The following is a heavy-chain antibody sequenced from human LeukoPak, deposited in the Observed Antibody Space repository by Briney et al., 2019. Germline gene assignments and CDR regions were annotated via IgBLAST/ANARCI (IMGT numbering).Heavy chain of an antibody. CDR2: IYSGGAT. J-gene: IGHJ4*02. Sequence: GGSLRLSCAASGFTVNSNSMSWVRQAPGKGLEWVSAIYSGGATFYADSVKGRFTISRDNSKNTLFLQMNSLRAEDTAVYYCARDLAGDNGAYWGQGTLVTVSS. CDR3: ARDLAGDNGAY. CDR1: GFTVNSNS. V-gene: IGHV3-66*01. D-gene: IGHD4-17*01.